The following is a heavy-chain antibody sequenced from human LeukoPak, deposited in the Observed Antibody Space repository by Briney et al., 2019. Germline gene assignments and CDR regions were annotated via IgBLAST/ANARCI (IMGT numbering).Heavy chain of an antibody. J-gene: IGHJ3*02. Sequence: ASVRVSCEASGGTFISYVISWVRQGPGQGLEWMGGIIPGFGTANYAQKFQGTVTINADVSATTVYMVLNSLRSEDTAVYYCPLGDLNAFDIWGQGTMVTVSS. CDR1: GGTFISYV. D-gene: IGHD3-16*01. V-gene: IGHV1-69*01. CDR3: PLGDLNAFDI. CDR2: IIPGFGTA.